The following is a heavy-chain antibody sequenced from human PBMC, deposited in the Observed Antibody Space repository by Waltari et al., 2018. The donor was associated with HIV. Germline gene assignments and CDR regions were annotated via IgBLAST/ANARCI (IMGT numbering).Heavy chain of an antibody. CDR1: GYTSSDYY. CDR2: INPNSGGT. J-gene: IGHJ5*02. V-gene: IGHV1-2*02. D-gene: IGHD3-22*01. CDR3: ARVFRGTVNYFDSRLGH. Sequence: QVQLVQSGAEVKKPGAPVKVSCKASGYTSSDYYMHWVRQAPGQGLEWMGWINPNSGGTRYAEKFQGRVTMTRDTSISTAYMELSRLRFDDTAVYYCARVFRGTVNYFDSRLGHWGQGTLVTVSS.